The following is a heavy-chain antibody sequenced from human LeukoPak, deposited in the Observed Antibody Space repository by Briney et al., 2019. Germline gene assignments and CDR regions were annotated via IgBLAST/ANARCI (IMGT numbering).Heavy chain of an antibody. CDR2: IYPADSDT. CDR3: ARQPSIAVAGPTDY. V-gene: IGHV5-51*01. D-gene: IGHD6-19*01. J-gene: IGHJ4*02. CDR1: GYSFTTYW. Sequence: GESLKISCQGSGYSFTTYWIGWVRQLPGKGLEWMGIIYPADSDTRYSPSFQGQVTISADKSISTAYLQWSSLKASDTAMYYCARQPSIAVAGPTDYWGQGTLVTVSS.